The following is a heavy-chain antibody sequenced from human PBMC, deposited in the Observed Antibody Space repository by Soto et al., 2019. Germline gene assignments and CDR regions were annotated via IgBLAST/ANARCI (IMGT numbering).Heavy chain of an antibody. D-gene: IGHD1-1*01. CDR1: GFAISRGYY. V-gene: IGHV4-38-2*02. J-gene: IGHJ4*02. Sequence: PSETLSLTCSVSGFAISRGYYWSWVRQPPGKGLEWIGSIYPSVSSYHNPSLATRLRLSIDTSKNQFTLNLTSVTAADTPLYFCAREKVGTTFFDNWGQGIQVTVSS. CDR3: AREKVGTTFFDN. CDR2: IYPSVSS.